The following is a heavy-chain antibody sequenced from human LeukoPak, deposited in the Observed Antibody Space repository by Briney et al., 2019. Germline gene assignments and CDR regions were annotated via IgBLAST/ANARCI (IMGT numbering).Heavy chain of an antibody. CDR2: VYYSGTT. CDR1: GGSISSSSYY. J-gene: IGHJ4*02. V-gene: IGHV4-39*07. D-gene: IGHD6-19*01. Sequence: PSETLSLTCNVSGGSISSSSYYWGWIRQPPGKALEWIGSVYYSGTTSYNPSLKSRVTISVDMSKNHFSLRLRSVTAADTAMYYCARGTLYRGWSYYLDFWGQGSQVTVSS. CDR3: ARGTLYRGWSYYLDF.